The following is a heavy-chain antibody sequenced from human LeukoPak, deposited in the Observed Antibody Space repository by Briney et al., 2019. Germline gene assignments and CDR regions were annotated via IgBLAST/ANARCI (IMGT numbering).Heavy chain of an antibody. CDR1: GFTFSSYV. V-gene: IGHV3-30*02. CDR2: IRYDGSYK. CDR3: VTNFDPDVD. D-gene: IGHD3-9*01. J-gene: IGHJ4*02. Sequence: GGSLRLSCAASGFTFSSYVMHWVRQAPGKGLEWVAFIRYDGSYKYYADSVKGRFTISRDNAKNSLYLQMNSLRAEDTAVYYCVTNFDPDVDWGQGTLVTVSS.